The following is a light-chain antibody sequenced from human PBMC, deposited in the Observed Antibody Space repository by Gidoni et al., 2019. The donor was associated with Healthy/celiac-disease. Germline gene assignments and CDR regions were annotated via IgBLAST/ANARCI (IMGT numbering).Light chain of an antibody. Sequence: QSVLTQPHSVSGAPGQRVTISCTGSSSNIGAGYDVHWSQQLPGTAPKLLIYGNSNRTSGVPDRFSGSKSGTSASLAITGLQAEDEADYYCQSYDSSLSGSVFGGGTKLTVL. CDR2: GNS. V-gene: IGLV1-40*01. CDR1: SSNIGAGYD. J-gene: IGLJ2*01. CDR3: QSYDSSLSGSV.